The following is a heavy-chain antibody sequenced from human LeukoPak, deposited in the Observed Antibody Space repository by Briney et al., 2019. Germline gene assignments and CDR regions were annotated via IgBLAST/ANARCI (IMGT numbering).Heavy chain of an antibody. CDR3: TTDREQLAPFDY. CDR2: IKSKTDGGTT. V-gene: IGHV3-15*01. J-gene: IGHJ4*02. Sequence: GGSLRLSCAASGFTFSNAWMSWVRQAPGKGLEWVGRIKSKTDGGTTDYAAPVKGRFTISRDDSKNTLYLQMNSLKTEDTAVYYCTTDREQLAPFDYWGQGTLVTVSS. CDR1: GFTFSNAW. D-gene: IGHD6-6*01.